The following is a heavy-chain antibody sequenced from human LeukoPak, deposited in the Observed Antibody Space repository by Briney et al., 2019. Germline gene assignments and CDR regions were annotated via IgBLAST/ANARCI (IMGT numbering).Heavy chain of an antibody. CDR2: ITGSSTSI. Sequence: GGTLRLSCAASGFSFSVNSMNWVRQAQGKGLEWVSAITGSSTSIKYADSVRGRFTISRDNAKSSVYLEMNSLGVEDTAVYYCAKVGTGNQYGSGDFDLWGQGSLVTVSS. V-gene: IGHV3-21*03. CDR1: GFSFSVNS. D-gene: IGHD3-10*01. J-gene: IGHJ1*01. CDR3: AKVGTGNQYGSGDFDL.